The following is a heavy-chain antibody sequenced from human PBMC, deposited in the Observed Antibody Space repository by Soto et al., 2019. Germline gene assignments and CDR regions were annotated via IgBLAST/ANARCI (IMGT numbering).Heavy chain of an antibody. D-gene: IGHD3-3*01. V-gene: IGHV3-30*03. CDR1: GFAFRSYG. CDR2: IDGVNK. CDR3: AMPRSSLDWPAFAP. Sequence: QVKLVESGGGVVQPGRSLRLSCAASGFAFRSYGMHWVRQAPGKGLEWVAVIDGVNKNYIDSVKGRFTISRDNSKNTLCLAITNLRPEVTAVYYCAMPRSSLDWPAFAPWGHGTLVSVSS. J-gene: IGHJ5*02.